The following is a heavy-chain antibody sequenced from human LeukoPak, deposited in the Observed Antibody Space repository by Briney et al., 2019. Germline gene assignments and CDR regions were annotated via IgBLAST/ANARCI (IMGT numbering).Heavy chain of an antibody. CDR3: ARDTPPQCDILTGYYKGYYFDY. D-gene: IGHD3-9*01. J-gene: IGHJ4*02. CDR2: IYTSGST. CDR1: GGSISSYY. Sequence: SETLSLTCTVSGGSISSYYWSWIRQPAGKGLEWIGRIYTSGSTNYNPSLKSRVTMSVDTSKNQFSLKLSSVTAADTAVYYCARDTPPQCDILTGYYKGYYFDYWGQGTLVTVSS. V-gene: IGHV4-4*07.